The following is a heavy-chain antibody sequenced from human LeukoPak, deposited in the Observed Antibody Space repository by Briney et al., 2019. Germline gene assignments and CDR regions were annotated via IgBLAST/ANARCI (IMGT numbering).Heavy chain of an antibody. J-gene: IGHJ3*02. D-gene: IGHD2-8*02. CDR2: ISAYTGNT. CDR1: GYTFTSYG. V-gene: IGHV1-18*01. CDR3: ARGAPPYYCAGGGGHDAFDI. Sequence: GASVKASCKASGYTFTSYGISWVRQAPGQGLERMGWISAYTGNTNYEQKLQGRVTMTTDTSQSPAYSELRSMRTDDTVEYYCARGAPPYYCAGGGGHDAFDIWGQGTMVTVSS.